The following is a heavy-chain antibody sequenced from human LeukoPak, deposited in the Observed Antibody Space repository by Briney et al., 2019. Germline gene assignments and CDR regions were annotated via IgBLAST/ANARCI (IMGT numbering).Heavy chain of an antibody. CDR1: GFTFSSYG. J-gene: IGHJ4*02. CDR3: AKGLSSIAVAGNSYFDC. CDR2: MSYDGGNK. V-gene: IGHV3-30*18. Sequence: GGSLRLSCAASGFTFSSYGMHWVRQAPGKGLEWVAVMSYDGGNKYYADSVKGRFTISRDNSKNTLYLQMNSLRAEDTAVYYCAKGLSSIAVAGNSYFDCWGQGTLATVSS. D-gene: IGHD6-19*01.